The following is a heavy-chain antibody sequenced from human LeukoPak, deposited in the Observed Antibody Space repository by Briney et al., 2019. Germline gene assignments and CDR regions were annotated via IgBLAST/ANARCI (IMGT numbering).Heavy chain of an antibody. J-gene: IGHJ6*04. CDR1: GFTFSSYA. D-gene: IGHD4-23*01. V-gene: IGHV3-30*02. CDR3: AKEDYGGNMDV. Sequence: PGGSLRLSCAASGFTFSSYAMHWVRQAPGKGLGWVAFIRYDGSKKDYADSVKGRFTISRDNSKNTLYLQMNSLRAEDTAFYYCAKEDYGGNMDVWGKGTTVTVSS. CDR2: IRYDGSKK.